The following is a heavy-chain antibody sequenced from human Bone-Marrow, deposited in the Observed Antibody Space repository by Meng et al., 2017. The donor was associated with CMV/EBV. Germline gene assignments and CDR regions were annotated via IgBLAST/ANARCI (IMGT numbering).Heavy chain of an antibody. CDR2: IYYSGST. CDR1: GGSISSSSYY. D-gene: IGHD6-13*01. V-gene: IGHV4-39*01. Sequence: SETLSLTCTVSGGSISSSSYYWGWIRQPPGKGLEWIGSIYYSGSTYYNPSLKSRVTISVDTSKNQFSLKLSSVTAADTAVYYCARRRSSSWYHFDYWGQGTLVTVPS. CDR3: ARRRSSSWYHFDY. J-gene: IGHJ4*02.